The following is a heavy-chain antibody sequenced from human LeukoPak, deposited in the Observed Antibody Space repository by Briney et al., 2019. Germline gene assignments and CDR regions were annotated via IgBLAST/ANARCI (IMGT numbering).Heavy chain of an antibody. D-gene: IGHD6-19*01. V-gene: IGHV1-69*13. Sequence: ASVKVSCTASGGTFSSYAISWVRQAPGQGLEWMGGIIPIFGTANYAQKFQGRVTITADESTSTAYMELSSLSSEDTAVYYCARGAVAGIWGLVFWGQGTLVTVSS. CDR2: IIPIFGTA. CDR3: ARGAVAGIWGLVF. CDR1: GGTFSSYA. J-gene: IGHJ4*02.